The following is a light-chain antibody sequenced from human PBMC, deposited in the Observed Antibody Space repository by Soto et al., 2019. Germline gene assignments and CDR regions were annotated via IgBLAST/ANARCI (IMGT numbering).Light chain of an antibody. J-gene: IGLJ2*01. Sequence: QSALTQPASVSGSPGQSITISCTGTSSDIGGYNYVSWYQQHPGKAPKLMIYDVSYRPSGVSDRFSGSKSGNMASLTISGLQAEDEADYHCSSFATTTIPVFGGGTKLTVL. CDR2: DVS. V-gene: IGLV2-14*01. CDR3: SSFATTTIPV. CDR1: SSDIGGYNY.